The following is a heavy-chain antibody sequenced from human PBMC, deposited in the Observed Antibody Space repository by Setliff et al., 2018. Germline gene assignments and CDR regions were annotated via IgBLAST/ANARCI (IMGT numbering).Heavy chain of an antibody. Sequence: PSETLSLTCTVSGGSIGPHYWSWIRQAPGKGLEWIVHIFYSDTAKYNPSLESRAAISVDSSKNQFSLKLRSVTAADTAVYYCARDRSTVIRGVTSFFYYYMDVWGGGTTVTVSS. CDR1: GGSIGPHY. J-gene: IGHJ6*03. CDR3: ARDRSTVIRGVTSFFYYYMDV. CDR2: IFYSDTA. V-gene: IGHV4-59*11. D-gene: IGHD3-10*01.